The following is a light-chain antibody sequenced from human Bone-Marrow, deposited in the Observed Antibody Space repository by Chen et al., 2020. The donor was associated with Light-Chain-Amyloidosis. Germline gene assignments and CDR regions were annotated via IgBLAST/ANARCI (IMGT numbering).Light chain of an antibody. CDR3: SAYTSSSTLV. J-gene: IGLJ2*01. CDR2: EVS. Sequence: QSALTQPASVSGSPGQSITISCTGTSSDVGSYNLFSWYQQHPGKAPKLMIYEVSKRPSGVSNRFSGSKSGNTASLTISGLQAEDEADYYCSAYTSSSTLVFGGGTKLTVL. V-gene: IGLV2-14*02. CDR1: SSDVGSYNL.